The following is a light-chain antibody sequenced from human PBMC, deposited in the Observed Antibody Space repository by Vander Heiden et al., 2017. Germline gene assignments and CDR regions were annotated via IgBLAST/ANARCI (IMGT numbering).Light chain of an antibody. CDR3: CSYAGNYTYV. Sequence: QSALTQPRSVSGSPGQSVTISCTGTSSNVGRYDFVSWYQQHPGKAPKVIIYDGTRRPSGVPHRFSGSKSGNTASLTISGLQAEDEADYCCCSYAGNYTYVFGPGTTVTVL. CDR1: SSNVGRYDF. CDR2: DGT. J-gene: IGLJ1*01. V-gene: IGLV2-11*01.